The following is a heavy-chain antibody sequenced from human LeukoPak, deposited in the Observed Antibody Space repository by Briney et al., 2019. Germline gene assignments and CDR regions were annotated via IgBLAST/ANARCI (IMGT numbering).Heavy chain of an antibody. CDR2: INPNSGGP. V-gene: IGHV1-2*02. CDR1: GYTFTGYY. J-gene: IGHJ5*02. Sequence: ASVKVSCKASGYTFTGYYMHWVRQAPGQGLEWMGWINPNSGGPNYAQKFQGRVTMTRDTSISTAYMELSRLRSDDTAVYYCARDYSSIAASLGFDPWGQGTLVSPSS. D-gene: IGHD6-6*01. CDR3: ARDYSSIAASLGFDP.